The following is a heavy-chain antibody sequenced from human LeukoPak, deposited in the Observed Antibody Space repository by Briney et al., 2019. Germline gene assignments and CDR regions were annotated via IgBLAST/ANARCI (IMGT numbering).Heavy chain of an antibody. CDR2: IYYSGST. J-gene: IGHJ6*03. Sequence: SETLSLTCTVSGGSISSSSYYWGRIRQPPGKGLEWIGSIYYSGSTYYNPSLKSRVTISVDTSKNQFSLKLSSVTAADTAVYYCASSGSITMVRGVIPYYYMDVWGKGTTVTVSS. D-gene: IGHD3-10*01. CDR3: ASSGSITMVRGVIPYYYMDV. CDR1: GGSISSSSYY. V-gene: IGHV4-39*07.